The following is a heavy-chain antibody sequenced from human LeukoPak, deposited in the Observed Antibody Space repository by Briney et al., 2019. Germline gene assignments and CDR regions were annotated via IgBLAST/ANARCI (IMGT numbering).Heavy chain of an antibody. V-gene: IGHV3-7*01. Sequence: GGSLRLSCAASGFTFSSHWMSWVRQAPGKGLEWVANIKQDGSEKYYVDSVKGRFTISRDNAKNSLYLQMNSLRAEDTAVYYCARGSRRSPYYYYYYYMDVWGKGTTVTVSS. CDR3: ARGSRRSPYYYYYYYMDV. CDR2: IKQDGSEK. J-gene: IGHJ6*03. CDR1: GFTFSSHW. D-gene: IGHD4-17*01.